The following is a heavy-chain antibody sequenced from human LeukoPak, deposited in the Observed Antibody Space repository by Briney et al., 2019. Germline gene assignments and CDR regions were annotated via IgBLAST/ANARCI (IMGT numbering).Heavy chain of an antibody. CDR3: ARGNPPLTWVY. V-gene: IGHV1-2*02. CDR2: INPNSGGT. CDR1: GYTFSAYY. J-gene: IGHJ4*02. Sequence: GASVKVSCKASGYTFSAYYMHWVRQAPGQGLEWMGWINPNSGGTQYAQKFQGRVTLTRDTSISTAYMELSRLRSDDTAVYYCARGNPPLTWVYWGQGTLVTVSS. D-gene: IGHD7-27*01.